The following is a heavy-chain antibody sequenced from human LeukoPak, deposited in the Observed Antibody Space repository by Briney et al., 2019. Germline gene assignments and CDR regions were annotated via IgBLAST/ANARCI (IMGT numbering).Heavy chain of an antibody. V-gene: IGHV4-4*07. CDR1: GDSISSHY. CDR3: ARGAPSGSYSVFDY. CDR2: ISGSGST. Sequence: SETLSLTCTVSGDSISSHYWSWIRQPAGKGLEWIGRISGSGSTIYNPSLRSRVTMSADTSKNQFSLKLSSVTAADTAVYYCARGAPSGSYSVFDYWGQGTLVTVSS. J-gene: IGHJ4*02. D-gene: IGHD1-26*01.